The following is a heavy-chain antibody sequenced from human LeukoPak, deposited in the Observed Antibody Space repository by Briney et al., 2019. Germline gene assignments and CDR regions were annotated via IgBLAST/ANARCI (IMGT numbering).Heavy chain of an antibody. CDR3: ARDHGYDSSGYHNWFDP. Sequence: ASVKVSCKASGYTFTSYYMHWVRQAPGQGLEWMGIINPSGGSTSYAQKFQGRVTMTRDTSTSTVYIELSSLRSEDTAVYYCARDHGYDSSGYHNWFDPWGQGTLVTVSS. V-gene: IGHV1-46*01. CDR2: INPSGGST. J-gene: IGHJ5*02. CDR1: GYTFTSYY. D-gene: IGHD3-22*01.